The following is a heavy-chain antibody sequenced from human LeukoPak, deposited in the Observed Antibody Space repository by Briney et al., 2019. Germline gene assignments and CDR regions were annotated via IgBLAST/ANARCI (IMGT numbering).Heavy chain of an antibody. V-gene: IGHV1-69*04. D-gene: IGHD4-11*01. J-gene: IGHJ4*02. CDR3: ASDAREYSNVASDY. Sequence: ASVKVSCKASGGTFSSYAISWVRQAPGQGREWMGRIIPILGIANYAQKFQGRVTITADKSTSTAYMELSSLRSEATAVYYCASDAREYSNVASDYWGQGTLVTVSS. CDR2: IIPILGIA. CDR1: GGTFSSYA.